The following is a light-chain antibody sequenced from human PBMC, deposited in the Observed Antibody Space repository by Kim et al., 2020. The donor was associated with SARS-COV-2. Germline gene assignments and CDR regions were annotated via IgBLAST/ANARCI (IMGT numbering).Light chain of an antibody. V-gene: IGLV2-8*01. CDR2: EVS. J-gene: IGLJ1*01. CDR1: SSDVGAYNY. Sequence: QSVTISCTGTSSDVGAYNYVSWYQHPPGKAPKLMIYEVSNRPSGVPDRFSGSKSGNTASLTVSGLQAEDEADYYCSSYTGSNTVGVFGTGTKVTVL. CDR3: SSYTGSNTVGV.